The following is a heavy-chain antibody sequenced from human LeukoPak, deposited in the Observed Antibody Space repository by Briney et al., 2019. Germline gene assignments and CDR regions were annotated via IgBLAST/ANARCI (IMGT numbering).Heavy chain of an antibody. J-gene: IGHJ5*02. V-gene: IGHV3-7*01. CDR1: GFTFSTYW. CDR2: IKQDGSDK. D-gene: IGHD7-27*01. Sequence: GGSLRLSCAASGFTFSTYWMSWVRQAPGKGLEWVANIKQDGSDKYYVDSVKGRFTISRDNAQSSLYLQMGSLRPEDTAVYYCARIGGSYWGREVNWFDPWGQGTLVAVSS. CDR3: ARIGGSYWGREVNWFDP.